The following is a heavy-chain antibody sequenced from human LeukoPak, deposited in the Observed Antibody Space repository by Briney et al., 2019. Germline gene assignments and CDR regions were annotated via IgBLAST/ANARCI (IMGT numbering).Heavy chain of an antibody. CDR1: GGSVSSSNW. CDR2: IHHSGTS. D-gene: IGHD3-10*01. CDR3: ARLYYYGSGTYYNPGVGYFDY. J-gene: IGHJ4*02. Sequence: SETLSLTCAVSGGSVSSSNWWSWVRQPPGKGLEWIGEIHHSGTSNYNPSLRNRVTISIDESKNHFSLNLFSVTAADTAVYYCARLYYYGSGTYYNPGVGYFDYWGQGTLVTVSS. V-gene: IGHV4-4*02.